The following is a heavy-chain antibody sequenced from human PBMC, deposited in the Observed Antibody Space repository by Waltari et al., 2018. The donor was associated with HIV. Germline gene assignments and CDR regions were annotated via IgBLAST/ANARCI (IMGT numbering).Heavy chain of an antibody. Sequence: QLQLRESGPGLVKPLETVALNCSVSGGSITSYIWSWYRQPPAKGLEWIGYIHSTGSTNYSPSLKSRVTISVDMSKTFFSLQLNSVTAADTAIYYCARGIFGGNPGYWGRGTLITVSS. V-gene: IGHV4-59*01. CDR1: GGSITSYI. D-gene: IGHD2-15*01. CDR2: IHSTGST. CDR3: ARGIFGGNPGY. J-gene: IGHJ4*02.